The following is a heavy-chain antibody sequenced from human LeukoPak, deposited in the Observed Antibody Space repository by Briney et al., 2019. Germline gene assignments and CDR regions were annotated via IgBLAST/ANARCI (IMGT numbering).Heavy chain of an antibody. J-gene: IGHJ3*02. V-gene: IGHV3-21*01. CDR2: ISGSSSYI. Sequence: GGSLRLSCAASGFTFSSYSMNWVRQAPGKGLEWVSSISGSSSYIYYADSVKGRFTISRDNAKNSLYLQMNSLRAEDTAVYYCVIGGNDYGGLLGAFNIWGQGTMVTVSS. D-gene: IGHD4-23*01. CDR3: VIGGNDYGGLLGAFNI. CDR1: GFTFSSYS.